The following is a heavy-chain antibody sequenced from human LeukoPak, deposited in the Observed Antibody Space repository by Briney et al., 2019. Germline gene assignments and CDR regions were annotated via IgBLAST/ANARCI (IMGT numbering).Heavy chain of an antibody. CDR3: ARDRSEDIVVVPAAMLGGDY. Sequence: GGSLRLSCAASGFTFSSYSMNWVRQAPGKGLEWVSSISSSSSYIYYADSVKGRFTISRDKAKNSLYLQMNSLRAEDTAVYYCARDRSEDIVVVPAAMLGGDYWGQGTLVTVSS. D-gene: IGHD2-2*01. CDR1: GFTFSSYS. V-gene: IGHV3-21*01. J-gene: IGHJ4*02. CDR2: ISSSSSYI.